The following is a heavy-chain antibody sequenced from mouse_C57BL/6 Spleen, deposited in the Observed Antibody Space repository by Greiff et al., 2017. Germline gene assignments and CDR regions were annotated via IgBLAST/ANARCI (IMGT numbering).Heavy chain of an antibody. V-gene: IGHV3-6*01. CDR1: GYSITSGYY. CDR3: ARGGYYVWYFDV. D-gene: IGHD2-3*01. Sequence: EVQLVESGPGLVKPSQSLSLTCSVTGYSITSGYYWNWIRHFPGNNLEWMGYISYDRSNNYNPSLNNRFSVTRDTSKNQFFMKLSAVTTEDTATYYCARGGYYVWYFDVWGTGTTVTVSS. CDR2: ISYDRSN. J-gene: IGHJ1*03.